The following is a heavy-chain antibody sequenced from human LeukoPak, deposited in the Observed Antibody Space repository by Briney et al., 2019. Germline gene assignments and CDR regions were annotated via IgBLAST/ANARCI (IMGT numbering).Heavy chain of an antibody. J-gene: IGHJ4*02. Sequence: SETLSLTCTVSGDSISSGDYYWSWIRQPAGKGLEWIGRIYTSGSTNYNPSLKSRVTMSVDTSKNQFSLKLSSVTAADTAVYYCAGVTLWFGELFPDYWGQGTLVTVSS. CDR1: GDSISSGDYY. CDR2: IYTSGST. V-gene: IGHV4-61*02. D-gene: IGHD3-10*01. CDR3: AGVTLWFGELFPDY.